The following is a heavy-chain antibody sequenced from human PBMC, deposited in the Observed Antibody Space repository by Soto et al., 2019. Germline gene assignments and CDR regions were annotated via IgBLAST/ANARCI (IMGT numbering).Heavy chain of an antibody. J-gene: IGHJ4*02. CDR3: ARRYGPSFDF. Sequence: SETQSLTCTVSGGSISSYYGSWIRQPPGKGLEWIGYIYYSGSTNYNPSLKSRVTISVDTSKNQFSLKLSSVTAADTAVYYCARRYGPSFDFWGQGTLVTVSS. D-gene: IGHD4-17*01. CDR2: IYYSGST. V-gene: IGHV4-59*01. CDR1: GGSISSYY.